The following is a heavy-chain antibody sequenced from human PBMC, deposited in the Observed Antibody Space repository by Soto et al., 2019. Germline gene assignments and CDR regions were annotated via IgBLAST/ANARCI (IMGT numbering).Heavy chain of an antibody. CDR3: ASFVSGNWYWGAFDI. D-gene: IGHD6-13*01. J-gene: IGHJ3*02. V-gene: IGHV4-61*01. CDR2: IYYSGST. Sequence: SETLSLTCTVSGGSVSSGSYYWNWSRQPPGQGLEWIGDIYYSGSTNYHPSLTSRVTISVDTSKNQFSLKLSSVTAADTAVYYCASFVSGNWYWGAFDIWGQGTMVTVSS. CDR1: GGSVSSGSYY.